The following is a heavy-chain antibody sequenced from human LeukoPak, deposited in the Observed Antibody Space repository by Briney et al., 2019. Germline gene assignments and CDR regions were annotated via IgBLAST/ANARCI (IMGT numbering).Heavy chain of an antibody. J-gene: IGHJ4*02. Sequence: GASVKVSCKTSGYTFTGYYIHWVRQAPGQGLEWMGWIDPHSGGTNYAQKFQGRVTMTRDTSISTAYMELSRLRSDDTAVYYCARELNYDSSGYYFDYWGQGTLVTVSS. CDR1: GYTFTGYY. D-gene: IGHD3-22*01. V-gene: IGHV1-2*02. CDR3: ARELNYDSSGYYFDY. CDR2: IDPHSGGT.